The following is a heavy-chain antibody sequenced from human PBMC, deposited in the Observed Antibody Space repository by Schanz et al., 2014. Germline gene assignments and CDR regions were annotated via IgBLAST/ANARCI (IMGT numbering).Heavy chain of an antibody. Sequence: QVQLQQWGAGLLKASETLSLTCTVSGGSISSGIYYWGWIRQSPGKGLEWLGNINYSGSTYYNPPLKGRVTISADPSKNQFSRNLGSVTASDTAVYYCARRGAEYSSSPPWFDPWGQGTLVTVSS. V-gene: IGHV4-39*01. CDR2: INYSGST. CDR3: ARRGAEYSSSPPWFDP. J-gene: IGHJ5*02. CDR1: GGSISSGIYY. D-gene: IGHD6-6*01.